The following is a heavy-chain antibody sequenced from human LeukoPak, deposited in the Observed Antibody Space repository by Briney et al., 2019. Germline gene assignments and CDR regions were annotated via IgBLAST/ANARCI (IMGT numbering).Heavy chain of an antibody. CDR2: INPDRGVT. D-gene: IGHD3-10*01. CDR3: ARTLVRGLMPFDY. Sequence: ASVKVSCKASGYTXTDYYIHWVRQAPGQGLEWMGWINPDRGVTNYAQKFKGRVTMTRDTSISTAYMDLGGLRSDDTAVYYCARTLVRGLMPFDYWGQGTLVTVSS. J-gene: IGHJ4*02. CDR1: GYTXTDYY. V-gene: IGHV1-2*02.